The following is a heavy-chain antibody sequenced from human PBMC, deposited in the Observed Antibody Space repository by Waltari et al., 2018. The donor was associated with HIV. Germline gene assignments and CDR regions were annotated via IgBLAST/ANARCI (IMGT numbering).Heavy chain of an antibody. Sequence: EVKLVPSGPEVKKSGESLGLSCHVSGYSLPTSWIASVRQMSGEGLEGMGDIYPFDADTRYNPSFGGQVTISADKSLTTAYLEWSSLKASDAATYYCARVFYYDTDGHINNAFDIWGQGTAVTVS. CDR3: ARVFYYDTDGHINNAFDI. V-gene: IGHV5-51*03. D-gene: IGHD3-22*01. J-gene: IGHJ3*02. CDR1: GYSLPTSW. CDR2: IYPFDADT.